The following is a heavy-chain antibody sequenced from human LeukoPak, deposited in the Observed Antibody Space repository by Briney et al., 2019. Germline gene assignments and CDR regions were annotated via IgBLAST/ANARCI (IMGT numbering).Heavy chain of an antibody. D-gene: IGHD3-3*01. J-gene: IGHJ3*02. V-gene: IGHV1-46*01. Sequence: ASVKVSCKASGYTFTGYYMHWVRQAPGQGLEWMGIINPSGGSTSYAQKFQGRVTMTRDTSTSTVYMELSSLRSEDTAVYYCARDIGDFGVVGAFDIWGQGTMVTVSS. CDR3: ARDIGDFGVVGAFDI. CDR2: INPSGGST. CDR1: GYTFTGYY.